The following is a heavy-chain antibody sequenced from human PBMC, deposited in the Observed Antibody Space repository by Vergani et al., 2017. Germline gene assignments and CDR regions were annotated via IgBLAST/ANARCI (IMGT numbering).Heavy chain of an antibody. CDR1: GGSFSGYY. Sequence: QVQLQQWGAGLLKPSETLSLTCAVYGGSFSGYYWSWIRQPPGKGLEWIGEINHSGSTNYNPSLKSRVTISVDPSKNQFSLKLSSVTAADTAVYYCARINYYDSSGYPGYYFDYWGQGTLVTVSS. D-gene: IGHD3-22*01. J-gene: IGHJ4*02. CDR3: ARINYYDSSGYPGYYFDY. CDR2: INHSGST. V-gene: IGHV4-34*01.